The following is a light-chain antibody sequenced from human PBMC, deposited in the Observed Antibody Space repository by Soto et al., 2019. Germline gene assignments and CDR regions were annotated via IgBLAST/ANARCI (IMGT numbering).Light chain of an antibody. CDR2: EVN. CDR1: SSDVGSYNL. CDR3: CSYAGSSTFYV. J-gene: IGLJ1*01. V-gene: IGLV2-23*02. Sequence: QLVLTQPPSVSGSPGQSITISCTGTSSDVGSYNLVSWYQQEPGKAPKLMIYEVNKRPSGVSTRLSGSKSGNTASLTISGLQAEDEADYYCCSYAGSSTFYVFGTGTKLTVL.